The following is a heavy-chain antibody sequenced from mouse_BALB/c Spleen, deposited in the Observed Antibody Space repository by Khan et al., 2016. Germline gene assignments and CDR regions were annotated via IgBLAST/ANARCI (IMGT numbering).Heavy chain of an antibody. CDR1: GNAFTSYN. V-gene: IGHV1-12*01. CDR3: ARGGGNYAGYCDV. Sequence: QVQLQQPGAELVKPGASVKMSCKASGNAFTSYNMYWAKQTPGQGLEWIGAIYPGNGDTSYNQKFKGKATLTADKSSSTAYMQLSSLTSEDSAVYYCARGGGNYAGYCDVWGAGTTVTVSS. J-gene: IGHJ1*01. CDR2: IYPGNGDT. D-gene: IGHD2-1*01.